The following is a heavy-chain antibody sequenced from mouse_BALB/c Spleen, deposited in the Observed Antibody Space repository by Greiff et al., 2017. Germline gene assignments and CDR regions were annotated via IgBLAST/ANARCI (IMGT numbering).Heavy chain of an antibody. J-gene: IGHJ3*01. CDR2: ISTYYGDA. CDR1: GYTFTDYA. Sequence: VKLQESGAELVRPGVSVKISCKGSGYTFTDYAMHWVKQSHAKSLEWIGVISTYYGDASYNQKFKGKATMTVDKSSSTAYMELARLTSEDSAIYYCARSGGNLAWFAYWGQGTLVTVSA. CDR3: ARSGGNLAWFAY. V-gene: IGHV1S137*01. D-gene: IGHD1-1*02.